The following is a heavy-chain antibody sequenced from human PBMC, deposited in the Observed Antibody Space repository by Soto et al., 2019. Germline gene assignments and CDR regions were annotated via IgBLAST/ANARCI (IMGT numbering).Heavy chain of an antibody. CDR1: GYSFRSYG. D-gene: IGHD2-8*01. CDR2: VSGYNYNT. V-gene: IGHV1-18*01. CDR3: GRSSSMLGAGWSDS. Sequence: ASVKVSCKASGYSFRSYGINWVRQAPGQGIEWIGWVSGYNYNTKYAQKLQGRITVTTDTSTNTAYMELRSLRSDDTAVYYCGRSSSMLGAGWSDSWGRGTLVTVSS. J-gene: IGHJ5*01.